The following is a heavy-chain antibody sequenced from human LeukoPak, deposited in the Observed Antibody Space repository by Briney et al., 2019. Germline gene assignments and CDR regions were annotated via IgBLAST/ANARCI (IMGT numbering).Heavy chain of an antibody. Sequence: SETLSLTCAVYGGSFSGYYWSWIRQPPGKGLEWIGEINHSGSTNYNPSLKSRVTISVDKSKNQFSLKLSSVTAADTAVYYCAELGITMIGGVWGKGTTVTISS. CDR1: GGSFSGYY. CDR3: AELGITMIGGV. D-gene: IGHD3-10*02. V-gene: IGHV4-34*01. CDR2: INHSGST. J-gene: IGHJ6*04.